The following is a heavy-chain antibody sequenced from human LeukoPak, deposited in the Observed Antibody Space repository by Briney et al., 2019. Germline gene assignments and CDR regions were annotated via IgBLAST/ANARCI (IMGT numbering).Heavy chain of an antibody. CDR3: ARVPGGDYVRYYYYYYYMDV. V-gene: IGHV4-59*01. CDR1: GGSISSYY. D-gene: IGHD4-17*01. J-gene: IGHJ6*03. Sequence: SETLSLTCTVSGGSISSYYWSWIRQPPGKGLEWIGYIYYSGSTNYNPSLKSRVTISVDTSKNQFSLKLSSVTAADTAVYYCARVPGGDYVRYYYYYYYMDVWGKGTTVTVSS. CDR2: IYYSGST.